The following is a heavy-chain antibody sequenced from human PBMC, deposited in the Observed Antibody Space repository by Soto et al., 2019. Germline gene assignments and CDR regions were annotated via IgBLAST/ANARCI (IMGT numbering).Heavy chain of an antibody. Sequence: LESGGGLVRPGGSLRLSCAVFGFTFNSRTSHAMSWVRQAPGKGPEWVSTISSDGANTHYADSVKGRFTISKDTSRNAIKLHRNNLRADDTAMYFFVSWVSQLVDYWGRGMLITVSS. CDR2: ISSDGANT. D-gene: IGHD3-3*01. J-gene: IGHJ4*02. CDR1: GFTFNSRTSHA. V-gene: IGHV3-23*01. CDR3: VSWVSQLVDY.